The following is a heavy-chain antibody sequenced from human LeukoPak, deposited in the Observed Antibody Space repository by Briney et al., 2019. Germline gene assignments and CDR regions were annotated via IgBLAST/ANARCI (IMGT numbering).Heavy chain of an antibody. Sequence: PGGSLRLSCAASGFSFGDFWMNWVRQAPGKGLEWIGRIYTSGSTNYNPSLKSRVTISVDTSKNRFSLKLTSVTAADTAVYYCARDSGYDIIDYWGQGTLVTVSS. V-gene: IGHV4-4*08. CDR1: GFSFGDFW. CDR3: ARDSGYDIIDY. J-gene: IGHJ4*02. CDR2: IYTSGST. D-gene: IGHD5-12*01.